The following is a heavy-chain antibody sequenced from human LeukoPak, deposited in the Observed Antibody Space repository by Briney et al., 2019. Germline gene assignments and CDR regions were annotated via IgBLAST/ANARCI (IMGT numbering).Heavy chain of an antibody. J-gene: IGHJ5*02. CDR3: ARDPMVRGVPNWFDP. V-gene: IGHV1-2*02. CDR1: GHTFTGYY. D-gene: IGHD3-10*01. Sequence: ASLKVSCKASGHTFTGYYMHWVRQAPGQGLEWMVWINPNSGGTNYAQKFQGRVTMTRDTSISTAYMELSRLRSDDTAVYYCARDPMVRGVPNWFDPWGQGTLVTVSS. CDR2: INPNSGGT.